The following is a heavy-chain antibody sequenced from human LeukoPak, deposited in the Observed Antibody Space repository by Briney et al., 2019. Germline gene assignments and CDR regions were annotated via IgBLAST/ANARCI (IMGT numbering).Heavy chain of an antibody. V-gene: IGHV4-61*05. Sequence: SETLSLTCTVSGGSISSSSYYWSWIRQPPGKGLEWIGYIYYSGSTNYNPSLKSRVTISVDTSKNQFSLKLSSVTAADTAVYYCARSLWFGEAIDYWGQGTLVTVSS. D-gene: IGHD3-10*01. CDR1: GGSISSSSYY. J-gene: IGHJ4*02. CDR2: IYYSGST. CDR3: ARSLWFGEAIDY.